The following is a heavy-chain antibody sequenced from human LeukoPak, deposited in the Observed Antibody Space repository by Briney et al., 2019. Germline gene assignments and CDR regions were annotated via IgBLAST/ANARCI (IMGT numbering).Heavy chain of an antibody. V-gene: IGHV4-59*01. CDR2: FYNSGSS. Sequence: SETLSLTCTVSGGSISDYYRGWIQQPSGKGLEWIGYFYNSGSSTYNPSLKSRVTISVDTSKEQFSLKVNSVTAADTAVYYCTRGAGWLIDYWGQGILVTVSS. CDR1: GGSISDYY. D-gene: IGHD3-16*01. J-gene: IGHJ4*02. CDR3: TRGAGWLIDY.